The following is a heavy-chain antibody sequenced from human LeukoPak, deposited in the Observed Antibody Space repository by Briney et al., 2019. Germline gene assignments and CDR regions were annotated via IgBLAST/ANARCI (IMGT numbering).Heavy chain of an antibody. CDR1: GFTLSNAW. CDR2: ISSSSSTI. V-gene: IGHV3-48*01. Sequence: AGGSLRLSCAASGFTLSNAWMNWVRQAPGKGLEWVSYISSSSSTIYYADSVKGRFTISRDNAKNSLYLQMNSLRAEDTAVYYCASYPLSDSFGYYYYMDVWGKGTTVTVSS. CDR3: ASYPLSDSFGYYYYMDV. J-gene: IGHJ6*03. D-gene: IGHD3/OR15-3a*01.